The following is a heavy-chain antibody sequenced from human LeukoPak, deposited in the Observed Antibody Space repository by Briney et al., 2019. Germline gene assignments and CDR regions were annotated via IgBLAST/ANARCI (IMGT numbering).Heavy chain of an antibody. D-gene: IGHD2-21*02. V-gene: IGHV4-59*01. J-gene: IGHJ3*02. CDR2: IYYSGST. Sequence: SETLSLTCTVSGGSISSYYWSWIRQPPGKGLEWIGYIYYSGSTNYNPSLKSRVTISVDTSKNQFSLKLSSVTAADTAVYYCARASTFGDCCDAFDIWGQGTMVTVSS. CDR1: GGSISSYY. CDR3: ARASTFGDCCDAFDI.